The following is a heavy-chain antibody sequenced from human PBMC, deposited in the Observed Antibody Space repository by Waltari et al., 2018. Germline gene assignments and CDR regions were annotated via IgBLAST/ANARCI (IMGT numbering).Heavy chain of an antibody. CDR3: AKNSPYGTTWFGGVDP. D-gene: IGHD3-10*01. CDR2: IKDSGTIT. CDR1: GFTFSSYW. Sequence: EVQLVESGGGLVQPGGSLRLSCAASGFTFSSYWMSWVRQAPGKGLEWVSSIKDSGTITYYADSVKGRFTISRDNSKNTLYLQMNSLRAEDTAVYYCAKNSPYGTTWFGGVDPWGQGTLVTVSS. V-gene: IGHV3-23*04. J-gene: IGHJ5*02.